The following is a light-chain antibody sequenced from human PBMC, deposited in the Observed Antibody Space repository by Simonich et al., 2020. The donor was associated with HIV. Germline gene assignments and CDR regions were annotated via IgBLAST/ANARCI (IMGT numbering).Light chain of an antibody. CDR3: QQYNNWPPLT. CDR1: QSVSSS. CDR2: GAS. V-gene: IGKV3-15*01. Sequence: EIVMTQSPATLSVSPGERATLSCRASQSVSSSLAWYQQKPGQAPRLIIYGASTRAASIPARFSGSGSGTEFSLTISSLKSEDFVVYHCQQYNNWPPLTFGGGTKVEIK. J-gene: IGKJ4*01.